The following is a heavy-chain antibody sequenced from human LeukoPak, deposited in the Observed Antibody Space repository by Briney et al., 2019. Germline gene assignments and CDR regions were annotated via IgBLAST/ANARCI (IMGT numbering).Heavy chain of an antibody. CDR3: VGWRSPRWVDY. CDR1: GGSIRSFH. CDR2: IYSSGGT. V-gene: IGHV4-4*07. D-gene: IGHD1-26*01. J-gene: IGHJ4*02. Sequence: PSETLSLTCSVSGGSIRSFHWSWIRQPAGQGLDWMGLIYSSGGTNYSPSLQSRLIMSVDASKNQFSLRLNSVTAADTAVYYCVGWRSPRWVDYWGQGMLVTVSS.